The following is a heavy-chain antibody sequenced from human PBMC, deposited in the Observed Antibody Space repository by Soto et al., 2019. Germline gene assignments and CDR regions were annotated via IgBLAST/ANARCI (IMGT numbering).Heavy chain of an antibody. Sequence: EVRLVESGGGSVQPGGSLKLSCAAYELNFSGSAIHWVRQAPGKGLEWVGRIRSRANNYATSAGESVRGRFTFFRDDLKNIEYLQMNTLKTEDNAIYYCARGQHAPIRDYYYHGLDVWGQGTSVTVSS. CDR3: ARGQHAPIRDYYYHGLDV. J-gene: IGHJ6*02. V-gene: IGHV3-73*02. CDR2: IRSRANNYAT. CDR1: ELNFSGSA.